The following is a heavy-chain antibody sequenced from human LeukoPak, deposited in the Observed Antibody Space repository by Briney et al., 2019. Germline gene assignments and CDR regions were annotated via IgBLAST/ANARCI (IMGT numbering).Heavy chain of an antibody. CDR1: GGTFSSYA. D-gene: IGHD1-14*01. CDR3: ASRSHRKAFDV. J-gene: IGHJ3*01. CDR2: IIPVLGAT. V-gene: IGHV1-69*04. Sequence: GASVKVSCKASGGTFSSYAISWVRQAPGQGLEWMGRIIPVLGATNYAQKFQGTVTLTADTSTSTVYMELSNLRSDDPALYFCASRSHRKAFDVWGQGTMVTVSS.